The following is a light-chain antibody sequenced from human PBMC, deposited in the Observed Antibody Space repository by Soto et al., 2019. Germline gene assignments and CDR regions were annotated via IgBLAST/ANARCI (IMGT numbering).Light chain of an antibody. CDR2: GVS. CDR1: QSISSW. V-gene: IGKV1-5*01. CDR3: QQYYSYPRT. Sequence: IQMPQSPSTLSASVGDRVTITGRASQSISSWLAWYQQKPGKAPKLLIYGVSSLESGVPSRFSGSGSGTDFTLTISCLQSEDFATYYCQQYYSYPRTFGQGTKVDIK. J-gene: IGKJ1*01.